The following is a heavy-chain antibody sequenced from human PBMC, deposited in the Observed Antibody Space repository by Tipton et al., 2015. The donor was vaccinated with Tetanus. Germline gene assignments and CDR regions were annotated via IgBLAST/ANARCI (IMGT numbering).Heavy chain of an antibody. Sequence: LRLSCAVYGGSFSDYYWNWIRQPPGKGLEWIGEINHSGSTNYNPPLKSRVTMSIDTPKNHFSLRLSSVTAADPAVYYCARSEVGATKEHYWGQGALVTVSS. V-gene: IGHV4-34*01. J-gene: IGHJ4*02. CDR2: INHSGST. CDR3: ARSEVGATKEHY. D-gene: IGHD1-26*01. CDR1: GGSFSDYY.